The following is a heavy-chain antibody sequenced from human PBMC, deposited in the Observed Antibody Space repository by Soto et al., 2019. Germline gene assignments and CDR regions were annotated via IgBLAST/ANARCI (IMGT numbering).Heavy chain of an antibody. Sequence: SVKVSCKASGGTFCSDAITWVRQAPGQGLEWVGRIIPIFGTTNYAQNLQGRVTISADKSTLTSYMELHSLTSDDTALYYCARDRADSGYYTNWLDPWGQGTQVTVSS. D-gene: IGHD3-22*01. V-gene: IGHV1-69*06. CDR1: GGTFCSDA. J-gene: IGHJ5*02. CDR2: IIPIFGTT. CDR3: ARDRADSGYYTNWLDP.